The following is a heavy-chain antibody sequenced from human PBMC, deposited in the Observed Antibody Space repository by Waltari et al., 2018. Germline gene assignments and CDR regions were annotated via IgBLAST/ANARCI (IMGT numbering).Heavy chain of an antibody. J-gene: IGHJ4*02. CDR2: ISSDGSKK. CDR3: VRDYFRVTGYFD. CDR1: GFVFSSYD. V-gene: IGHV3-30*03. D-gene: IGHD3-9*01. Sequence: QVHLVESGGGVVQPGQSLRLPCVASGFVFSSYDFHWVRQAPGKGLEWVTMISSDGSKKFYADSVKGRFTISRDNSNNTLYLHISRLRTEDTALFYCVRDYFRVTGYFDWGRGTLVTVSP.